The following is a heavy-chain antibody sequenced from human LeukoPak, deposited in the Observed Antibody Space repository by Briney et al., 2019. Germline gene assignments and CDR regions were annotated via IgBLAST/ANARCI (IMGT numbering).Heavy chain of an antibody. V-gene: IGHV3-21*01. D-gene: IGHD5-18*01. Sequence: PGGPLRLSCTASGFTFSSYGMNWVRQAPGKGLEWVSSITSSSDYIYYADSVKGRFTISRDNAENSLHLQMNSLRADDTAVYYCAREFKSGYGMWAWGQGTLVTVSS. CDR2: ITSSSDYI. J-gene: IGHJ5*02. CDR3: AREFKSGYGMWA. CDR1: GFTFSSYG.